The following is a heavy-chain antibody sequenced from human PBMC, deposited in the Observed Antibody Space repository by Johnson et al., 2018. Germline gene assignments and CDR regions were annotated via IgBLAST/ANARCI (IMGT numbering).Heavy chain of an antibody. Sequence: EVQLVESGGGLVQPGGSLRLSCAASGFTVSSNYMSWVRPAPGKGLEWVSVIYSGGSTYYADSVKGRFTISSDTSKNALYLQMKRLRAEDTAVYDCAKGGDVLLWFGDDAFDIWGKGTTVTVSS. CDR2: IYSGGST. D-gene: IGHD3-10*01. CDR1: GFTVSSNY. J-gene: IGHJ3*02. V-gene: IGHV3-66*02. CDR3: AKGGDVLLWFGDDAFDI.